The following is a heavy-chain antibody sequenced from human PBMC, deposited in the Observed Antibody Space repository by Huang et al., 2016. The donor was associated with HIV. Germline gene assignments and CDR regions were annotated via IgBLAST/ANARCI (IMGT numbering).Heavy chain of an antibody. J-gene: IGHJ5*02. CDR3: ASASIAARRWFDP. CDR1: GGSMSSYY. D-gene: IGHD6-6*01. Sequence: QVQLQESGPGLVKPSETLSLTCTVSGGSMSSYYWCWIRPPPGKGLGWIGYIYYSGSTNYNPALKSRVTISVDTSKNQFSLRLSSVTAADTAVYYCASASIAARRWFDPWGQGSLVTVSS. CDR2: IYYSGST. V-gene: IGHV4-59*01.